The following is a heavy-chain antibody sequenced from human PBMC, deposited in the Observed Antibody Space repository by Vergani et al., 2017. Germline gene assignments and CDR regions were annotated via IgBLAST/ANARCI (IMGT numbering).Heavy chain of an antibody. D-gene: IGHD6-19*01. J-gene: IGHJ4*02. CDR2: ISSSSSYI. CDR3: ARGVYSSGWSSIN. Sequence: VQLVESGGGVVQPGRSLRLSCAASGFTFSSYSMNWVRQAPGKGLEWVSSISSSSSYIYYADSVKGRFTISRDNAKNSLYLQMNSLRAEDTAVYYCARGVYSSGWSSINWGQGTLVTVSS. CDR1: GFTFSSYS. V-gene: IGHV3-21*01.